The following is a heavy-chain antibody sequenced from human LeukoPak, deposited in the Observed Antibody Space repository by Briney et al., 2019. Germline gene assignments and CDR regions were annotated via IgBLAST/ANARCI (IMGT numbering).Heavy chain of an antibody. D-gene: IGHD1-14*01. CDR3: AREATGRAFDP. Sequence: ASVKVSCKASGYNFNDFGVTWVRQAPGQGLEWMGWISALTGDTNYAQKFQGTLTMTTDTSTDTAYMEMRSLRSDDTAVYYCAREATGRAFDPWGQGTLVIVSS. CDR2: ISALTGDT. J-gene: IGHJ5*02. V-gene: IGHV1-18*01. CDR1: GYNFNDFG.